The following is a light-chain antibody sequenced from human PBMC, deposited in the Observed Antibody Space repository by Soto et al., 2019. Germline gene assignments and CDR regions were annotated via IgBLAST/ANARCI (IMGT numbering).Light chain of an antibody. J-gene: IGKJ5*01. CDR2: HAS. V-gene: IGKV1-39*01. Sequence: MPLTQCPSSLSASVGDRVTIDCRASQRLXSYFNWYQPKPGKAPKLLXDHASSLQRGGPSRFSGSGSGTDFTLTISSLQPDDFANYYCQQSYSTTRTVGQGTRLEIK. CDR1: QRLXSY. CDR3: QQSYSTTRT.